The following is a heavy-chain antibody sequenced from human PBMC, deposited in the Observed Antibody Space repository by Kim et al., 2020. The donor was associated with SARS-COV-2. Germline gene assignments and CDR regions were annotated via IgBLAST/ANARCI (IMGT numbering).Heavy chain of an antibody. CDR1: GGSISSSSYY. V-gene: IGHV4-39*01. Sequence: SETLSLTCTVSGGSISSSSYYWGWIRQPPGKGLEWIGSIYYSGSTYYNPSLKSRVTISVDTSKNQFSLKLSSVTAADTAVHYCARHSLRFLEWANWFDPWGQGTLVTVSS. J-gene: IGHJ5*02. CDR2: IYYSGST. CDR3: ARHSLRFLEWANWFDP. D-gene: IGHD3-3*01.